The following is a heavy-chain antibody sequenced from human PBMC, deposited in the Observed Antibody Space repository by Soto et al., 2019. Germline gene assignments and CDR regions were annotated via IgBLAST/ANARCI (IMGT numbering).Heavy chain of an antibody. CDR1: GDTFSSYG. D-gene: IGHD6-19*01. V-gene: IGHV1-69*01. Sequence: QVQLVQSGAEVKKPGSSVKVSCKASGDTFSSYGISWVRQAPGQGLEFMGGIVPKFGTTNYAEKFRGRVTITADESTSTDYMEVSGLRFEDTAVYNCARASGRGWYNWFDPWGQGTLVTVSS. CDR3: ARASGRGWYNWFDP. J-gene: IGHJ5*02. CDR2: IVPKFGTT.